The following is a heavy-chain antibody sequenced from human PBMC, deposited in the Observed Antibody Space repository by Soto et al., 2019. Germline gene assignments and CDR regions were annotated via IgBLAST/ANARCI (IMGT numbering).Heavy chain of an antibody. CDR2: FYSNDDK. V-gene: IGHV2-5*01. D-gene: IGHD6-19*01. CDR1: GFSLPTAGVA. J-gene: IGHJ4*02. Sequence: QITLKETGPTLVNPTQTLTLTCTFSGFSLPTAGVAVGWIRQPPGKALESPALFYSNDDKRYNPSLRSRLAITKDTSKNQVVLTMSNMDPADTATYYCARSLIAVAGAGWYDIWGQGTLVTVSS. CDR3: ARSLIAVAGAGWYDI.